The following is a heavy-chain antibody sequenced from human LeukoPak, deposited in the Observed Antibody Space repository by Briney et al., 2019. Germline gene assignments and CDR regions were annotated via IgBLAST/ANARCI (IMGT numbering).Heavy chain of an antibody. CDR1: GCPLSSYS. V-gene: IGHV3-48*01. CDR3: VRVKGSYFDY. J-gene: IGHJ4*02. D-gene: IGHD2-15*01. CDR2: ISSSGSAI. Sequence: GRSLRVSCAASGCPLSSYSINWVRQAPGKGLEWVSYISSSGSAIYYVDSVKGRFTVSRDNAKNSLFLQMNSPRAEDTAVYYCVRVKGSYFDYWGQGALVTVSS.